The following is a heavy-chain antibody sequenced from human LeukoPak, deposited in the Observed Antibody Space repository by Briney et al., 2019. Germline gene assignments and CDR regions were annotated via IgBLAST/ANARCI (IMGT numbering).Heavy chain of an antibody. CDR3: ARETKRFTMVRGVRGYYYGMDV. V-gene: IGHV4-59*01. CDR2: ISYSGNS. J-gene: IGHJ6*02. Sequence: SSETLSLTCSVSGGSISNYFWSWIRQPPGKGLEYIGHISYSGNSYYNPSLESRVTISVDTSKNQFSLELSSVTAADTALYYCARETKRFTMVRGVRGYYYGMDVWGQGTTVIVSS. CDR1: GGSISNYF. D-gene: IGHD3-10*01.